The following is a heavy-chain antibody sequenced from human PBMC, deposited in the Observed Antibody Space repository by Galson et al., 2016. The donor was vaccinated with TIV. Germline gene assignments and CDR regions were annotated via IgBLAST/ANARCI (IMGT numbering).Heavy chain of an antibody. D-gene: IGHD3-16*01. Sequence: CAISGDSVSSTSAAWNWIRQSPSRGLEWLGRTYYRSTWYNDYAASLKRRITINPATSKNQFSLQLNSVTPEDTAVYYCARATPSVFGIIMTLDSWGQGTLVTVSS. CDR3: ARATPSVFGIIMTLDS. J-gene: IGHJ4*02. CDR1: GDSVSSTSAA. V-gene: IGHV6-1*01. CDR2: TYYRSTWYN.